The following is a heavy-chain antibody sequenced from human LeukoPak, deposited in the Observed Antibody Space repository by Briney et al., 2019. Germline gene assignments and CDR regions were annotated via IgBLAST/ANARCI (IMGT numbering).Heavy chain of an antibody. CDR3: ASSRSSGWYDY. Sequence: SETLSLTCTVSGGSISSYYWSWIRQPPGKGLEWIGYIYYSGSTNYNPSLQSRVTISVDTSKNQFSLKLSSVTAADTAVYYCASSRSSGWYDYWRQGALVTVSS. J-gene: IGHJ4*02. D-gene: IGHD6-19*01. CDR2: IYYSGST. V-gene: IGHV4-59*01. CDR1: GGSISSYY.